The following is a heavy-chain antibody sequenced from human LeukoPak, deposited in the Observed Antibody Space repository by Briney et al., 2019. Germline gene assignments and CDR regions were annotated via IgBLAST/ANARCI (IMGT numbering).Heavy chain of an antibody. D-gene: IGHD5-12*01. Sequence: ASVKVSCKVSGYTLTELSMHWVRQAPGQGLEWMGWINPNSGGTNYAQKFQGRVTITRDTSISTSYMELSRLRSDDTAVYYCARAWLRLNPYFDYWGQGTLVTVSS. CDR2: INPNSGGT. V-gene: IGHV1-2*02. J-gene: IGHJ4*02. CDR1: GYTLTELS. CDR3: ARAWLRLNPYFDY.